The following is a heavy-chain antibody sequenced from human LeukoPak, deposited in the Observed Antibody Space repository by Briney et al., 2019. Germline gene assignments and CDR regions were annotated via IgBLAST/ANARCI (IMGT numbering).Heavy chain of an antibody. CDR2: ISSSSSYI. V-gene: IGHV3-21*01. CDR1: GFTFEDYG. J-gene: IGHJ4*02. D-gene: IGHD1-7*01. Sequence: GGSLRLSCAVSGFTFEDYGMSWVRQGPGKGLEWVSCISSSSSYIYYADSVKGRFTISRDNAKNSLYLQMNSLRAEDTAVYYCARAHNWKYGSFDFWGQGTLVTVSS. CDR3: ARAHNWKYGSFDF.